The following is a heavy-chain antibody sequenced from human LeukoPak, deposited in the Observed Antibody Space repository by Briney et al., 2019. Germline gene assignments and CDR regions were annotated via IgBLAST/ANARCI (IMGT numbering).Heavy chain of an antibody. D-gene: IGHD1-26*01. CDR1: GGSFSGYY. CDR3: ARSGLRRWEYDY. CDR2: INHSGST. Sequence: SSETLSLTCAVYGGSFSGYYWSWIRQPPGKGLEWIGEINHSGSTSYNPSLKSRVTISVDTSKNQFSLKLSSVTAADTAVYYCARSGLRRWEYDYWGQGTLVTVSS. J-gene: IGHJ4*02. V-gene: IGHV4-34*01.